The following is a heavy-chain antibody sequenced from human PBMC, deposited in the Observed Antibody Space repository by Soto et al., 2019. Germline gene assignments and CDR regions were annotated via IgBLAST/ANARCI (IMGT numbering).Heavy chain of an antibody. V-gene: IGHV3-66*01. CDR3: AREPRYCRGGSCSITGDAYDI. D-gene: IGHD2-15*01. Sequence: PGGSLRLSCTASGFIVSDTYVNWVRQAPGKGLEWVSVISNRGDTHYADSVRGRFSLSRDISDNTLHLQMNNLRVEDTASYYCAREPRYCRGGSCSITGDAYDIWGQGTMVTVSS. J-gene: IGHJ3*02. CDR2: ISNRGDT. CDR1: GFIVSDTY.